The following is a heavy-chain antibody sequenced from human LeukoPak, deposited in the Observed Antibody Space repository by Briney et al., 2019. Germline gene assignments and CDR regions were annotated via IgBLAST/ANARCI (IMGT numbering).Heavy chain of an antibody. D-gene: IGHD6-19*01. CDR1: GGSFSGYY. CDR2: IHYSGSA. Sequence: PSETLSLTCAVYGGSFSGYYWTWIRQPPGKGLEWIGEIHYSGSATYNPSLKSRVTISVDTSKNQFSLKMNSVTAADTAVYYCARESGWYRNAFDIWGQGTMVTVSS. J-gene: IGHJ3*02. V-gene: IGHV4-34*01. CDR3: ARESGWYRNAFDI.